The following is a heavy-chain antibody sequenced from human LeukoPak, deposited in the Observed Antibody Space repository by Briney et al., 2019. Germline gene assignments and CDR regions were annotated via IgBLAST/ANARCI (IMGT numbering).Heavy chain of an antibody. CDR1: GFTFSRYD. V-gene: IGHV3-48*03. CDR3: ARKLTGTTYFDY. D-gene: IGHD1-1*01. CDR2: IHSGGNTI. J-gene: IGHJ4*02. Sequence: GGSLRLSCVASGFTFSRYDMNWVRLAPGKGLEWVSYIHSGGNTIFYADSVKGRFTISRDYAKNSLYLQMNSLRAEDTAVYYCARKLTGTTYFDYWGQGTLVAVSS.